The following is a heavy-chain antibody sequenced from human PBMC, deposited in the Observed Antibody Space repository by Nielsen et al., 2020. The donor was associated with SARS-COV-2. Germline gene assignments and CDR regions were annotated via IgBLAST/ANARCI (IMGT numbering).Heavy chain of an antibody. CDR1: GGTFSTHS. CDR3: ARSATNLIYWYFDL. D-gene: IGHD5-12*01. J-gene: IGHJ2*01. Sequence: SVKVSCKASGGTFSTHSISWVRQAPGQGPEWMGRIIPMVDIRDYGQSFQGRVTITADKSTSTAYMELSSLSSEDTALYYCARSATNLIYWYFDLWGRGTLVTVSS. V-gene: IGHV1-69*02. CDR2: IIPMVDIR.